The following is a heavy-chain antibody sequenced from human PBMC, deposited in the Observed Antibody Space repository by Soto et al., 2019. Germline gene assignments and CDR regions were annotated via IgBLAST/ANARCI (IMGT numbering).Heavy chain of an antibody. CDR3: ARDSSMEGFGRLLWFGES. Sequence: QVRLVQSGAEVKKPGSSVKVSCKASGGTFSSYAISWVRQAPGQGLEWMGGIIPIFGTANYAQKFQGRVTITADESTSTAYMELSSLRSEDTAVYYCARDSSMEGFGRLLWFGESWGQGTLVTVSS. D-gene: IGHD3-10*01. CDR1: GGTFSSYA. J-gene: IGHJ5*02. V-gene: IGHV1-69*12. CDR2: IIPIFGTA.